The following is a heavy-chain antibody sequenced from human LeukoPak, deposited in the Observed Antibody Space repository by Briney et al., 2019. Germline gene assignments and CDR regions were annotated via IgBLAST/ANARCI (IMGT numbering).Heavy chain of an antibody. CDR1: GFTFSSYA. V-gene: IGHV3-30-3*01. CDR3: ARVAMTTVTWKAYYYYYGMDV. CDR2: ISYDGSNK. D-gene: IGHD4-17*01. Sequence: QPGRSLRLSCAASGFTFSSYAMHWVRQAPGKGLEWVAVISYDGSNKYYADSVKGRFTISRDNSKNTLNLQMNSLRAEDTAVYYCARVAMTTVTWKAYYYYYGMDVWGQGTTVTVSS. J-gene: IGHJ6*02.